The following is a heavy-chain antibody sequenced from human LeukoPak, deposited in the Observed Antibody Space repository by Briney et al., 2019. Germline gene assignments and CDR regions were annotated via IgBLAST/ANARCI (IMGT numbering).Heavy chain of an antibody. V-gene: IGHV3-74*01. CDR1: GFTFSNFW. CDR3: AKDGPEGKRVFDI. Sequence: GGSLRLSCAASGFTFSNFWMHWVRQTPGKGRVWVSRINRDGSSTNYVDSVKGRFTISRDNAKNTLYLQMNSLRDEDTAVYYCAKDGPEGKRVFDIWGQGTMVTVSS. D-gene: IGHD3/OR15-3a*01. CDR2: INRDGSST. J-gene: IGHJ3*02.